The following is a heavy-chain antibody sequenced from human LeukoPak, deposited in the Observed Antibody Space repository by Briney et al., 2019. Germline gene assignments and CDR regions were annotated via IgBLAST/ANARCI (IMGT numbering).Heavy chain of an antibody. CDR2: ISGSDGST. D-gene: IGHD3-3*01. CDR1: VFTLSNYA. CDR3: AKDRYDFWSAYQIDL. V-gene: IGHV3-23*01. Sequence: GGSLRPSCAPSVFTLSNYAMTWVGQAPGTALEGVWAISGSDGSTYYSDSVTGRLAISRDNSKNTLYLQMTSLRTDDTAVYYCAKDRYDFWSAYQIDLWGQGTLVTVSS. J-gene: IGHJ5*02.